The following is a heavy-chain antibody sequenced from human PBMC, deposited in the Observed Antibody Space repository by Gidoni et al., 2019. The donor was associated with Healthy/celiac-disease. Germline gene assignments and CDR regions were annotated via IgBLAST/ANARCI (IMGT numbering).Heavy chain of an antibody. Sequence: QVQLVQSGAEVKKPGASVKVSCKASGYTFTSYAMHWVRQAPGQRLEWMGWINAGNGNTKYSQKFQGRVTITRDTSASTAYMELSSLRSEDTAVYYCARGGQWVGAIYYWGQGTLVTVSS. D-gene: IGHD1-26*01. V-gene: IGHV1-3*01. CDR1: GYTFTSYA. J-gene: IGHJ4*02. CDR2: INAGNGNT. CDR3: ARGGQWVGAIYY.